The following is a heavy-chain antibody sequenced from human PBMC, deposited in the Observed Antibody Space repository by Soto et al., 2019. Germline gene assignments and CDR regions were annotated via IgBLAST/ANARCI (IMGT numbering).Heavy chain of an antibody. J-gene: IGHJ4*02. CDR2: ILNDASGH. CDR1: GFTFSRHG. Sequence: HVQLVESGGGVVQPGTSLRLSCAASGFTFSRHGVHWVRQTPGKGLEWLAVILNDASGHWYADSVKGRFTISRDNFENTLYLQMNGLRLEDTAMYYCARDDDYPDNGFDYWGQGTLVTVSS. D-gene: IGHD4-17*01. CDR3: ARDDDYPDNGFDY. V-gene: IGHV3-33*01.